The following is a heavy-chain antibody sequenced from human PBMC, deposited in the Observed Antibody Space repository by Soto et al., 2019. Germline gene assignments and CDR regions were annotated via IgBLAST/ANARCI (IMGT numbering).Heavy chain of an antibody. V-gene: IGHV3-23*01. CDR3: AKPGAYCGGDCYSDFDY. Sequence: PGGSLRLSCAASGFTFSSYAMSWVRQAPGKGLEWVSAISGSGGSTYYADSVKGRFTISRDNSKNTLYLQMNSLRAEDTAVYYCAKPGAYCGGDCYSDFDYWGQGTLVTVSS. CDR1: GFTFSSYA. D-gene: IGHD2-21*02. CDR2: ISGSGGST. J-gene: IGHJ4*02.